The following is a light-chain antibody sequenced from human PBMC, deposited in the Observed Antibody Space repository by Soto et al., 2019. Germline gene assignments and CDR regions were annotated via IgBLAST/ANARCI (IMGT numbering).Light chain of an antibody. J-gene: IGLJ1*01. V-gene: IGLV1-40*01. CDR1: GSNIGAPFD. CDR3: QSYDGGLSAYV. CDR2: GDT. Sequence: QSALTQPPSVSGATGQRVTISCTGSGSNIGAPFDVHWYQQLPETAPKLLIYGDTNRPSGVPDRFSGSKSGTSASLAITWIQAEDEADYYCQSYDGGLSAYVFGTGTKLTVL.